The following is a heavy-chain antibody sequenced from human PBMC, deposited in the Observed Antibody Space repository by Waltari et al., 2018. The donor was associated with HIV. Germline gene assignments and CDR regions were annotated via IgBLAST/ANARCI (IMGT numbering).Heavy chain of an antibody. CDR2: ISYDGSNK. D-gene: IGHD1-20*01. J-gene: IGHJ4*02. Sequence: QVQLVESGGGVVQPGRSLRLSCAASGFTFSSYAMHWVRPAPGTGLEWVAVISYDGSNKYYADSVKGRFTISRDNSKNTLYLQMNSLRAEDTAVYYCARGLGKESPLITGSPDYWGQGTLVTVSS. V-gene: IGHV3-30*04. CDR3: ARGLGKESPLITGSPDY. CDR1: GFTFSSYA.